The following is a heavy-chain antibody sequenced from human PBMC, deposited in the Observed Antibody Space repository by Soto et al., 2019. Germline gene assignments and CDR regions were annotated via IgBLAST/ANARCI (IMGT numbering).Heavy chain of an antibody. CDR2: VYITGGT. CDR1: GGSVNSGSYY. V-gene: IGHV4-61*01. D-gene: IGHD1-26*01. J-gene: IGHJ4*02. Sequence: SETLSLTCSVSGGSVNSGSYYWNWVRQTPGRGLEWIGYVYITGGTNYNPSLRSRVAISIDTSKNLFSLMLSSVTAADTAVYFCARGGRSGNYGLDSWGQGALVTVSS. CDR3: ARGGRSGNYGLDS.